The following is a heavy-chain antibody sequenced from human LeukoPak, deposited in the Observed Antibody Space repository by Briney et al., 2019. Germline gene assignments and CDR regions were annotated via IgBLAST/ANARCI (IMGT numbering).Heavy chain of an antibody. CDR1: GFTFSSYG. V-gene: IGHV3-30*02. CDR3: AKHRLADSGSLRGYFDY. D-gene: IGHD1-26*01. J-gene: IGHJ4*02. Sequence: QTGGSLRLSCAASGFTFSSYGMHWVRQAPGKGLEWVAFIRYDGSNKYYADSVKGRFTISRDNSKNTLYLQMNSLRAEDTAVYYCAKHRLADSGSLRGYFDYWGQGTLVTVSS. CDR2: IRYDGSNK.